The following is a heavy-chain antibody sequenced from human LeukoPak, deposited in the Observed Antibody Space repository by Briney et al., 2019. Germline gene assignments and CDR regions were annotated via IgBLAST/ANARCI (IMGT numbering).Heavy chain of an antibody. V-gene: IGHV3-33*01. CDR3: ARDRGSDDPIDY. D-gene: IGHD2-15*01. CDR1: GFTFSNYG. CDR2: IWYDGSNK. Sequence: PGRSLRLSCAASGFTFSNYGMHWVRQAPGKGLEWVASIWYDGSNKYYADSVKGRFTISRDNSKNTLYLQMNSLRAEDTAVYYCARDRGSDDPIDYWGQGTPVTVSS. J-gene: IGHJ4*02.